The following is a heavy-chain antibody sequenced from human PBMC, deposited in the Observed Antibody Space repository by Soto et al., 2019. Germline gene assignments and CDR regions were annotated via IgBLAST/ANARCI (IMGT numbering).Heavy chain of an antibody. CDR1: GFTFSSYA. V-gene: IGHV3-23*01. J-gene: IGHJ4*02. Sequence: GGSLRLSCAASGFTFSSYAMSWVRQAPGKGLEWVSAISGSGGSTYYTDSVKGRFTISRDNSKNTLYLQMNSLRAEDTAVYYCARGEAKLAVAGSFDYWGQGTLVTVSS. CDR3: ARGEAKLAVAGSFDY. D-gene: IGHD6-19*01. CDR2: ISGSGGST.